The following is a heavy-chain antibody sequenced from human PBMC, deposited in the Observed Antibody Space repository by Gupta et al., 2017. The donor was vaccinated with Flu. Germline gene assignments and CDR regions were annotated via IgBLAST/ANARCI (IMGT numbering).Heavy chain of an antibody. V-gene: IGHV1-69*01. D-gene: IGHD2-2*01. CDR2: IIPIVRTT. CDR1: YA. J-gene: IGHJ3*02. Sequence: YAFSWVRQATGQGPEWMGGIIPIVRTTNYAQKFQGRGTSTADESTGTVYMELSSLRSEDTAMYYCARDQYQVLSPDAFDIWGQGTMVTVSS. CDR3: ARDQYQVLSPDAFDI.